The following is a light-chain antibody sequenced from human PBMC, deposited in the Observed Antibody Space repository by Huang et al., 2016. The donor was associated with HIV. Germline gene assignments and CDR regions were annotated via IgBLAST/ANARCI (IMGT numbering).Light chain of an antibody. V-gene: IGKV1-39*01. CDR1: QSIDTF. CDR3: QQSHTGPRT. J-gene: IGKJ2*01. Sequence: DIQMTQSPSFLSASVGDRVTITCRASQSIDTFFNWYQHKPGRAPRLLIYATSSLQSEVPSRFTGGGSGTHFTLTINNLQPEDFATYYCQQSHTGPRTFGQGTKLEIK. CDR2: ATS.